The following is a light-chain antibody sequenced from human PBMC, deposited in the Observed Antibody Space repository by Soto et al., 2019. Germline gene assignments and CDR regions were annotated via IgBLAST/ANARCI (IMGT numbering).Light chain of an antibody. CDR3: QQYGRLPRS. V-gene: IGKV3-20*01. CDR1: QSLSNSF. Sequence: EILLTQSPGTLSLSPGDRATLSCRASQSLSNSFLAWYQQKPGQTPRLLISGASIRASGIPDRFSGSGSGTDFTLTISRLEPEDFAVYFCQQYGRLPRSFGGGTKVEIK. J-gene: IGKJ4*01. CDR2: GAS.